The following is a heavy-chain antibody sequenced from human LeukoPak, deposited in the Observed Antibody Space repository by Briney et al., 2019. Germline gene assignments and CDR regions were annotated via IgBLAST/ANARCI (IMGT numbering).Heavy chain of an antibody. V-gene: IGHV3-66*01. CDR3: AGEAYYYDSSGYQGDAFDI. J-gene: IGHJ3*02. CDR2: IYSGGST. D-gene: IGHD3-22*01. CDR1: GFIFSNYA. Sequence: GGSLRLSCAASGFIFSNYAMNWVRQAPGKGLEWVSVIYSGGSTYYADSVKGRFTISRDNSKNTLYLQMNSLRAEDTAVYYCAGEAYYYDSSGYQGDAFDIWGQGTMVTVSS.